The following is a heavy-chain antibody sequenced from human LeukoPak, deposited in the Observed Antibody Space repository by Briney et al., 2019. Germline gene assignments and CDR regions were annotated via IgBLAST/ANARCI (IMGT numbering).Heavy chain of an antibody. CDR1: GYTFTSYD. J-gene: IGHJ4*02. CDR2: INPNSGGT. Sequence: ASVKVSCKASGYTFTSYDINWVRQATGQGLEWMGWINPNSGGTNYAQKFQGRVTMTRDTSISTAYMELSRLRSDDTAVYYCARDLATVTTLGYFDYWGQGTLVTVSS. D-gene: IGHD4-17*01. CDR3: ARDLATVTTLGYFDY. V-gene: IGHV1-2*02.